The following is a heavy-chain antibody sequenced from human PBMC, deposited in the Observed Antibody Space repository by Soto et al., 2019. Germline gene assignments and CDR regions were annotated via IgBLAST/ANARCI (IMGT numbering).Heavy chain of an antibody. Sequence: SETLSLTCTVSGGSLGGYSWSWIRQSPGRGLEWVANILYSGNTNYNPSLKSRVTISVDTSKNQFSLKVRSVTAAETATYYCAKSRGVTGTTFNWFDSWGQGTLVTVSS. CDR1: GGSLGGYS. V-gene: IGHV4-59*01. CDR3: AKSRGVTGTTFNWFDS. D-gene: IGHD1-20*01. CDR2: ILYSGNT. J-gene: IGHJ5*01.